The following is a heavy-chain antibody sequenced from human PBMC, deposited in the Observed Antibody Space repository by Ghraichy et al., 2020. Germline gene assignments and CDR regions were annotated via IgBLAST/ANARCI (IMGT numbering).Heavy chain of an antibody. V-gene: IGHV3-74*01. CDR2: INSDGSST. CDR3: ARAVGYWSEAIDY. CDR1: GFTFSSYW. J-gene: IGHJ4*02. D-gene: IGHD2-15*01. Sequence: GGSLRLSCAASGFTFSSYWMHWVRQAPGKGLVWVSRINSDGSSTSYADSVKGRFTISRDNAKNTLYLQMNSLRAEATAVYYCARAVGYWSEAIDYWGQGTLVTVSS.